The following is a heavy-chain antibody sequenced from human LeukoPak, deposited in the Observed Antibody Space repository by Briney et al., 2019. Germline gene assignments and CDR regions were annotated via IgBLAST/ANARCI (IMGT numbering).Heavy chain of an antibody. CDR1: GFTFTSYA. J-gene: IGHJ4*02. Sequence: SGGSLRLSCAASGFTFTSYAMSWVRQAPGRGLEWVSTISSSGGSTYYADSVKGRLTISRDSSKNTLYLQMNSLRAEGTALYYCAKDRGCSSTICYSDYWGQGTLVTVSS. V-gene: IGHV3-23*01. CDR3: AKDRGCSSTICYSDY. D-gene: IGHD2-2*01. CDR2: ISSSGGST.